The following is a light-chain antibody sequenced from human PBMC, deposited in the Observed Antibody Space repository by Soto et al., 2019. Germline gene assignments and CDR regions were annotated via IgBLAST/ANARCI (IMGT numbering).Light chain of an antibody. CDR1: QTINSW. CDR3: QQYDSIPYT. V-gene: IGKV1-5*03. CDR2: KAS. J-gene: IGKJ2*01. Sequence: DIQMTQSPSTLSASVRDRVTITCRASQTINSWLAWYQQRPGKAPRLLIYKASTLESGVPSRFSGSGSGTEFNLTISTLQHDDFATYYCQQYDSIPYTFGQGTKLDIK.